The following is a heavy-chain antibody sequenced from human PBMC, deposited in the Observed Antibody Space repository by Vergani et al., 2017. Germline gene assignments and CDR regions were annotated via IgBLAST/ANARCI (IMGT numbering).Heavy chain of an antibody. CDR3: ARGLHLYCSSTSCYFRGAFDI. CDR1: GYTFTSYY. J-gene: IGHJ3*02. CDR2: INPNSGGT. Sequence: QVQLVQSGAEVKKPGASVKVSCKASGYTFTSYYMHWVRQAPGQGLEWMGWINPNSGGTNYAQKFQGRVTITRDTSASTAYMELSSLRSEDTAVYYCARGLHLYCSSTSCYFRGAFDIWGQGTMVTVSS. D-gene: IGHD2-2*01. V-gene: IGHV1-2*02.